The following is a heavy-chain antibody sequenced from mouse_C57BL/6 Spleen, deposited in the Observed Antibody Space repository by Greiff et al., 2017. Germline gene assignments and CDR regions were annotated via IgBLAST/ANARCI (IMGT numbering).Heavy chain of an antibody. CDR2: IYPGDGDT. Sequence: QVQLQQSGPELVKPGASVKISCKASGYAFSSSWMNWVKQRPGKGLEWIGRIYPGDGDTNYNGKFKGKATLTADKSSSPAYMQLSSLTSEDSAVYFCARDYGSSLDYWGQGTTRTVSS. V-gene: IGHV1-82*01. J-gene: IGHJ2*01. D-gene: IGHD1-1*01. CDR1: GYAFSSSW. CDR3: ARDYGSSLDY.